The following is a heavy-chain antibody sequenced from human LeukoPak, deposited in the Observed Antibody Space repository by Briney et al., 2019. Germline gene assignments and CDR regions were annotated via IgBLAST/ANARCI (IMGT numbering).Heavy chain of an antibody. CDR3: SSARSEYHYGMDV. J-gene: IGHJ6*02. CDR1: GDSVSSIIVA. CDR2: TYYRSKWYY. Sequence: SQTLSLTCAISGDSVSSIIVAWNWIRQSPSRGLEWLGRTYYRSKWYYEYAVSVKSRINISPDTSKNQFSLQLTSVAPEDTAVYYCSSARSEYHYGMDVWGQGTTVTVSS. V-gene: IGHV6-1*01.